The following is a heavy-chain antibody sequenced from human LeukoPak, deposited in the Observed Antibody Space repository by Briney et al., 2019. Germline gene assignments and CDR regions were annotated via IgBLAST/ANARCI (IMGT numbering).Heavy chain of an antibody. Sequence: TGGSLRLSCAAAGFTFSIYDMTWVRQAPGKGLEWVSAVTTDGGSTYYADSVKGRFTISRDNSKNTVYLHINSLRAEDTAVDYCTKMQGFCTGSSCYPRTFDIWGQGTMVSVSS. D-gene: IGHD2-2*01. CDR3: TKMQGFCTGSSCYPRTFDI. V-gene: IGHV3-23*01. CDR2: VTTDGGST. CDR1: GFTFSIYD. J-gene: IGHJ3*02.